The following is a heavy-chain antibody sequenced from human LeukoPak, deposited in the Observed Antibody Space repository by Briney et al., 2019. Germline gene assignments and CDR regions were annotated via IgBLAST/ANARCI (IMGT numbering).Heavy chain of an antibody. CDR3: ATLYDSSEKRGY. J-gene: IGHJ4*02. CDR1: GGSISSSS. CDR2: ISSSSSYI. Sequence: ETLSLTCTVSGGSISSSSYYWGWIRQPPGKGLEWVSSISSSSSYIYYADSVKGRFTISRDNAKNSLYLQMNSLRAEDTAVYYCATLYDSSEKRGYWGQGTLVTVSS. V-gene: IGHV3-21*01. D-gene: IGHD3-22*01.